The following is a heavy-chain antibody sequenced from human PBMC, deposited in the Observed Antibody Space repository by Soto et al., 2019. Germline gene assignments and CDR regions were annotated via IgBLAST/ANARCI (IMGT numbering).Heavy chain of an antibody. V-gene: IGHV3-21*01. J-gene: IGHJ4*02. CDR1: GFIFDHYT. D-gene: IGHD3-22*01. Sequence: PGGSLRLSCAGSGFIFDHYTPHWVRQAPGKGLEWVSSISGIRNYIRYADSVKGRFTISRDNAKTSLYLQMNSLRAEDTAVYYCEREGANNYNEYYFDYWGQGALVTVSS. CDR2: ISGIRNYI. CDR3: EREGANNYNEYYFDY.